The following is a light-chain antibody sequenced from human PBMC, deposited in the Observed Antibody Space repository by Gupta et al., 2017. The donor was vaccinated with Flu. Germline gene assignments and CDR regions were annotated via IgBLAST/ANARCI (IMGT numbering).Light chain of an antibody. Sequence: DIQMTQSPSSLSASVGDRVTIICRASQSIRSYLNWYQQKPGKAPKLLIYAASSWQSGVPSRFSGSGYGKDVSLTISSRQQEDFASYYCQQNDRILTSTFGQGTKLEI. CDR2: AAS. CDR3: QQNDRILTST. J-gene: IGKJ2*01. CDR1: QSIRSY. V-gene: IGKV1-39*01.